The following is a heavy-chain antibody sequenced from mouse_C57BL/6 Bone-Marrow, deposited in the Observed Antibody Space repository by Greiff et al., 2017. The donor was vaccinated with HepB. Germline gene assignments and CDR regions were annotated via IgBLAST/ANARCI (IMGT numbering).Heavy chain of an antibody. V-gene: IGHV1-55*01. CDR1: GYTFTSYW. CDR2: IYPGSGST. CDR3: AREDYGSRVYAMDY. J-gene: IGHJ4*01. Sequence: VQLQQPGAELVKPGASVKMSCKASGYTFTSYWITWVKQRPGQGLEWIGDIYPGSGSTNYNEKFKSKATLTVDTSSSTAYMQLSSLTSEDSAVYYCAREDYGSRVYAMDYWGQGTSVTVSS. D-gene: IGHD1-1*01.